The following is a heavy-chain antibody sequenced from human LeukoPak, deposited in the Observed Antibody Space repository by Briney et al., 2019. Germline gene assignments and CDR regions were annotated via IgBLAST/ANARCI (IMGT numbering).Heavy chain of an antibody. Sequence: PGGSLRLTCAASGFTFSSYWRNWVRQAPGKGLEWVANIKQDRRKKNYVDFVNGRFTISRDNAKNSLDLQMNSLRAEDTAMYYCARARGDGYQWYFDLWGRGT. CDR3: ARARGDGYQWYFDL. CDR1: GFTFSSYW. J-gene: IGHJ2*01. D-gene: IGHD5-24*01. V-gene: IGHV3-7*01. CDR2: IKQDRRKK.